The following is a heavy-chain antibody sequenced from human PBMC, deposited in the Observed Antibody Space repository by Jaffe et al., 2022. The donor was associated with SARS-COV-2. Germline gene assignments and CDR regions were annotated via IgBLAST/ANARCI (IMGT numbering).Heavy chain of an antibody. V-gene: IGHV5-51*01. J-gene: IGHJ3*02. CDR2: IYPGDSDM. CDR1: GYSFTSYW. D-gene: IGHD3-22*01. Sequence: EVQLVQSGSEVKKPGESLKISCKGSGYSFTSYWIAWVRQMPGKGLEWMGIIYPGDSDMRYSPSFQGQVTISADKSISTAYLQWSSLKASDTAMYYCARRGHYDTSGYNAFDIWGQGTMVIVSS. CDR3: ARRGHYDTSGYNAFDI.